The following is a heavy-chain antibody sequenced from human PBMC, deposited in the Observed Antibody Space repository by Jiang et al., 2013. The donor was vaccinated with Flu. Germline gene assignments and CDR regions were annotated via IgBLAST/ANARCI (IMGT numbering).Heavy chain of an antibody. CDR3: ARYYYHSSDDSNWLDP. D-gene: IGHD3-22*01. Sequence: KSRLTISVDTSKNQFSLRLRSVTAADTAVYYCARYYYHSSDDSNWLDPWGQGTLVTVSS. J-gene: IGHJ5*02. V-gene: IGHV4-30-2*05.